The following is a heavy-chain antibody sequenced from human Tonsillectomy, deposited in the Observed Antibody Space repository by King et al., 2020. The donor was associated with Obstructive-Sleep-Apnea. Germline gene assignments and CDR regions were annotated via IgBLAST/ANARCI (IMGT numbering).Heavy chain of an antibody. V-gene: IGHV3-13*01. Sequence: VQLVESGGGLVQPGGSLRLSCAASGFTFSSYDMHWVRQGTGKGLEWVAVIGLAGDTYYPGSVKGRFTISRENAKNSLYLQMNSLRAGDTAVYYCARGDCSGSSCYSLSAFDVWGQGTMVTVSS. D-gene: IGHD2-15*01. CDR2: IGLAGDT. J-gene: IGHJ3*01. CDR1: GFTFSSYD. CDR3: ARGDCSGSSCYSLSAFDV.